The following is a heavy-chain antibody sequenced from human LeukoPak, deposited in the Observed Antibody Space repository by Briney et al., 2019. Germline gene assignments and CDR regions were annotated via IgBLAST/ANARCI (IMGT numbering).Heavy chain of an antibody. J-gene: IGHJ6*03. Sequence: EINHSGYPNHTPSLTSPVTISVDKSKTQFSLKLSSVTAADTAVYYCARHGLGGYYYYYYMDVWGKGPTVTVS. V-gene: IGHV4-34*01. CDR2: INHSGYP. CDR3: ARHGLGGYYYYYYMDV. D-gene: IGHD3/OR15-3a*01.